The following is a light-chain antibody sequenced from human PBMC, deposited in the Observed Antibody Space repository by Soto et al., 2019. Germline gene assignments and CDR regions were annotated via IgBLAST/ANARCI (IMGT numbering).Light chain of an antibody. Sequence: LSPGERATLSCRASQSVSNNYLAWYQQKPGQAPRLLIYGASNRATGIPDRFSGSGSGTDFTLTISRLEPEDFAVYYCQQYGSSQWTFGQGTKVDIK. V-gene: IGKV3-20*01. CDR2: GAS. J-gene: IGKJ1*01. CDR1: QSVSNNY. CDR3: QQYGSSQWT.